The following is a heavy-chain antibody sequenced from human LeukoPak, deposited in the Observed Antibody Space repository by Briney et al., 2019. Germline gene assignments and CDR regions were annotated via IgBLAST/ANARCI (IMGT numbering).Heavy chain of an antibody. J-gene: IGHJ4*02. CDR3: ARTFRNYFDY. CDR1: GGSISSYY. CDR2: INHSGST. Sequence: PSETLSLTCTVSGGSISSYYWSWIRQPPGKGLEWIGEINHSGSTNYNPSLKSRVTISVDTSKNQFSLKLSSVTAADTAVYYCARTFRNYFDYWGQGTLVTVSS. V-gene: IGHV4-34*01.